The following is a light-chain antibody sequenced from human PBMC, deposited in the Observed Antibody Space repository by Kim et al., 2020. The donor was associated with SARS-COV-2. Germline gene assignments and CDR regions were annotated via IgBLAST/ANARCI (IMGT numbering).Light chain of an antibody. J-gene: IGLJ2*01. V-gene: IGLV3-19*01. CDR3: YSRDSSGDHLV. CDR1: SLRKYY. CDR2: GKN. Sequence: ALGQTLRITCQGDSLRKYYASWYQQKPGQAPVLVIYGKNNRPSGIPDRFSGSSSGDTVSLIITGAQAEDEADYYCYSRDSSGDHLVFGGGTKLTVL.